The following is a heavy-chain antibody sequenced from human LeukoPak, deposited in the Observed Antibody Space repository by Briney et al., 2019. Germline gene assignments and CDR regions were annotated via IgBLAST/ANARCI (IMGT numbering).Heavy chain of an antibody. D-gene: IGHD6-19*01. CDR1: GFTFSSYS. Sequence: GGSLRLSCAASGFTFSSYSMNWVRQAPGKGLEWVSSISSSSSYIYYADSVKGRFTISRDNAKNSLYLQMNSLRAEDTAVYYCARDDISVIAVAFDYWGQGTLVTVSS. V-gene: IGHV3-21*01. CDR3: ARDDISVIAVAFDY. J-gene: IGHJ4*02. CDR2: ISSSSSYI.